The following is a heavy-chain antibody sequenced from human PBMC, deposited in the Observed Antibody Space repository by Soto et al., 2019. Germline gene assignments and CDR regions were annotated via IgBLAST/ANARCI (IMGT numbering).Heavy chain of an antibody. J-gene: IGHJ3*02. D-gene: IGHD3-10*01. Sequence: PGGSLRLSCAASGFTFSSYAMSWVCQAPGKGLEWVSAISGSGGSTYYADSVKGRFTISRDNSKNTLYLQMNSLRAEDTAVYYCAKSVTRITMVRGVPDAFDIWGQGTMVTVSS. CDR2: ISGSGGST. V-gene: IGHV3-23*01. CDR3: AKSVTRITMVRGVPDAFDI. CDR1: GFTFSSYA.